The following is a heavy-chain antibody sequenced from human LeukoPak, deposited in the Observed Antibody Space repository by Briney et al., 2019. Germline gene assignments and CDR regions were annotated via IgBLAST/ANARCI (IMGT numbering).Heavy chain of an antibody. D-gene: IGHD3-22*01. J-gene: IGHJ4*02. V-gene: IGHV1-18*01. CDR3: ARGPRVQDYYDSSGYLYYFDY. CDR1: GYSFPGYG. Sequence: ASVKVSCKASGYSFPGYGLTWVRQAPGQGLEWMGWINSYSGNTNYAQKFQGRVTMTTETSTSTAYMELSSLRSEDTAVYYCARGPRVQDYYDSSGYLYYFDYWGQGTLVTVSS. CDR2: INSYSGNT.